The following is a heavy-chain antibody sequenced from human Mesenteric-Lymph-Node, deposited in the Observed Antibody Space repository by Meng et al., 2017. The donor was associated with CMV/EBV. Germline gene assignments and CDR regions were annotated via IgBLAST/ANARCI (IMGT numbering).Heavy chain of an antibody. CDR3: ARRDRRGPPNFGWFDP. V-gene: IGHV4-39*01. CDR2: IYYSGST. J-gene: IGHJ5*02. Sequence: SETLSLTCTVSGGSISSSSYYWGWIRQPPGKGLEWIGSIYYSGSTYYNPSLKSRVTISVDTSKNQFSLKLSSVTAADTAVYYCARRDRRGPPNFGWFDPWGQGTLVTVSS. D-gene: IGHD3-10*01. CDR1: GGSISSSSYY.